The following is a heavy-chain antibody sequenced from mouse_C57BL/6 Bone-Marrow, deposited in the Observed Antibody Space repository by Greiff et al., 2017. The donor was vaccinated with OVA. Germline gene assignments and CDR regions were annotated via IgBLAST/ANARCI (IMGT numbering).Heavy chain of an antibody. CDR3: ARHDDYDDAWFAY. V-gene: IGHV5-12*01. Sequence: EVTLEESGGGLVQPGGSLKLSCAASGFTFSDYYMYWVRQTPEKRLEWVAYISNGGGSTYYPDTVKGRFTISRDNAKNTLYLQMSRLKSEDTAMYYCARHDDYDDAWFAYWGQGTLVTVSA. CDR2: ISNGGGST. J-gene: IGHJ3*01. D-gene: IGHD2-4*01. CDR1: GFTFSDYY.